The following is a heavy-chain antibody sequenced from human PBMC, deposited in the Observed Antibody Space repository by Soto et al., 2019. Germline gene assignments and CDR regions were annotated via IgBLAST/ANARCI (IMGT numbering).Heavy chain of an antibody. CDR2: ISGSDGST. CDR1: GFTLNNHA. Sequence: GGSLRLSCTASGFTLNNHAMSWVRQAPGKGLEWVSVISGSDGSTYYTDSVRGRFSISRDSSKNTLYLQMSSLRAEDTAVYYCASPPRSTVTDNIFDFWGPGALVTVSS. J-gene: IGHJ4*02. V-gene: IGHV3-23*01. CDR3: ASPPRSTVTDNIFDF. D-gene: IGHD4-17*01.